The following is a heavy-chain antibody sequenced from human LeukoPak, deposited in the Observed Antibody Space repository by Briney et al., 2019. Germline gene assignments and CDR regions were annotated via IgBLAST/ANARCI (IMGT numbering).Heavy chain of an antibody. D-gene: IGHD3-10*01. CDR1: GFTFSSYS. Sequence: GGSLRLSCAASGFTFSSYSMNWVRQAPGKGLEWVSSISSSSSSYIYYADSVKGRLTISRDNAKNSLYLQMNSLRAEDTAVYYCARESLDYGSGSSLDYWGQGTLVTVSS. J-gene: IGHJ4*02. V-gene: IGHV3-21*01. CDR3: ARESLDYGSGSSLDY. CDR2: ISSSSSSYI.